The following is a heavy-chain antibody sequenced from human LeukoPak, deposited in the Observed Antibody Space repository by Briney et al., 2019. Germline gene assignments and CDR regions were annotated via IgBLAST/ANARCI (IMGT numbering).Heavy chain of an antibody. V-gene: IGHV3-33*01. CDR2: IWYDGSNK. J-gene: IGHJ4*02. CDR3: AREGRCGGDCYYDY. D-gene: IGHD2-21*02. Sequence: GGSLRLSCAASGFTFSSYGMHWVRQAPGKGLEWVAVIWYDGSNKYYADSVKGRFTISRDNSKSTLYPQMNSLRAEDTAVYYCAREGRCGGDCYYDYWGQGTLVTVSS. CDR1: GFTFSSYG.